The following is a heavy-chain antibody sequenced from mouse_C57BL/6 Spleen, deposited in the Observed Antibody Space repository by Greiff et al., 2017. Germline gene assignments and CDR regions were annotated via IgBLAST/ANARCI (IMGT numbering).Heavy chain of an antibody. V-gene: IGHV1-66*01. Sequence: VQLQQSGPELVKPGASVKISCKASGYSFTSYYIHWVKQRPGQGLEWIGWIYPGSGNTKYNEKFKGKATLTADTSSSTAYMQLSSLTSEDSAVYYCARSGAQATFDYWGQGTTLTVSS. D-gene: IGHD3-2*02. J-gene: IGHJ2*01. CDR1: GYSFTSYY. CDR2: IYPGSGNT. CDR3: ARSGAQATFDY.